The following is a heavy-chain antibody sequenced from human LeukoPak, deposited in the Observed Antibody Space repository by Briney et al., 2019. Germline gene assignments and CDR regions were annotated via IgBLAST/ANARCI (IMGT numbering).Heavy chain of an antibody. D-gene: IGHD3-9*01. Sequence: GGSLRLSCAASGFTFSTYSMNWVRLAPGKGLEWVSSISSGSSCIHYADSVKGRFTISRDNAKDSLYLQMNSLRAEDTAVYYCARAGHENYDILTGYYSPFDYWGQGTLVTVSS. CDR1: GFTFSTYS. V-gene: IGHV3-21*01. CDR3: ARAGHENYDILTGYYSPFDY. J-gene: IGHJ4*02. CDR2: ISSGSSCI.